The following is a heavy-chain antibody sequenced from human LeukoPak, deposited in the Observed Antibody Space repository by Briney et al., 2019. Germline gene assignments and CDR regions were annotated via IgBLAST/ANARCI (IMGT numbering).Heavy chain of an antibody. J-gene: IGHJ4*02. CDR2: IYPADSNT. CDR3: ARAGYSNRWDGVDY. CDR1: GHTFTNYW. V-gene: IGHV5-51*01. Sequence: PGEPLKISCKGSGHTFTNYWIGRVCQSPGKGLEVMGIIYPADSNTRYRPSFQGQVTISVDKSINTAYLQWSSLKASDSAMYYCARAGYSNRWDGVDYWGQGTLVTVSS. D-gene: IGHD2/OR15-2a*01.